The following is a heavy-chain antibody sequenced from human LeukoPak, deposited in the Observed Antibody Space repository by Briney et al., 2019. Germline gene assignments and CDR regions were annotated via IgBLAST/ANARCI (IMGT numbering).Heavy chain of an antibody. Sequence: SETLSLTCAVSGGSLSDYYWDWIRQSPGKGMEWIGEINYSGSTNYNLSLKSRVSISVDTSKNQFSLKLSSVTAADTAVYYCARAGSRVSAADGMDVWGQGTTVTVSS. CDR3: ARAGSRVSAADGMDV. CDR2: INYSGST. J-gene: IGHJ6*02. V-gene: IGHV4-34*01. CDR1: GGSLSDYY. D-gene: IGHD2-15*01.